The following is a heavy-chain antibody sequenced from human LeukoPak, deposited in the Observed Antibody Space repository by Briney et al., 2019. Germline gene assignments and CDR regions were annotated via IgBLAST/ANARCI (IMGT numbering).Heavy chain of an antibody. Sequence: PSETLSLTCAVYGGSFSGYYWSWIRQPPGKGLEWIGEINHSGSTNYNPSLKSRVTISVDTSKNQFSLKLSSVTAADTAVYYCARGDSSGYRSWGQGTMVTVSS. CDR2: INHSGST. D-gene: IGHD3-22*01. CDR1: GGSFSGYY. V-gene: IGHV4-34*01. CDR3: ARGDSSGYRS. J-gene: IGHJ3*01.